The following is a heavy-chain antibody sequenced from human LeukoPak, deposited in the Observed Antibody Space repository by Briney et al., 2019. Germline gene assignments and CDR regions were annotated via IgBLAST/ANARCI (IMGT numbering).Heavy chain of an antibody. V-gene: IGHV4-39*07. J-gene: IGHJ4*02. Sequence: QLQLQESGPGLVRPSETLSLTCTVSGGSIISSSYYWGWIRQPPGKGLEWIGSIYYSGNTYYNPSLKSRVTISVDTSKNQFSLKLSSVTAADTAVYYCARVNYYGSGSDYWGQGTLVTVSS. CDR1: GGSIISSSYY. CDR2: IYYSGNT. D-gene: IGHD3-10*01. CDR3: ARVNYYGSGSDY.